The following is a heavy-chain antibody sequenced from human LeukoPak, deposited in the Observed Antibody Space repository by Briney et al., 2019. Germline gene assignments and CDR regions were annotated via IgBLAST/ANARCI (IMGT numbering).Heavy chain of an antibody. CDR1: GFTFSDYY. CDR3: ATYSSLNRREFQY. J-gene: IGHJ1*01. D-gene: IGHD3-22*01. V-gene: IGHV3-11*04. CDR2: ISGSDSTI. Sequence: GGSLRLSCAASGFTFSDYYMTWIRQAPGKGREWVSYISGSDSTIDYADSVKGRFTISRDNAKNSLSLQMNSLRAEDTAVYYCATYSSLNRREFQYWGQGTLLTVSS.